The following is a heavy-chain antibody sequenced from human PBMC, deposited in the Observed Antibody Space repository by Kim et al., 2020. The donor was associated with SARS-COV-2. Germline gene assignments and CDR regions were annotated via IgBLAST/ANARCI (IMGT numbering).Heavy chain of an antibody. V-gene: IGHV3-30*18. D-gene: IGHD2-15*01. CDR3: AKRPPYHLGYCSGGSCDSGWFDP. J-gene: IGHJ5*02. CDR1: GFTFSSYG. Sequence: GGSLRLSCAASGFTFSSYGMHWVRQAPGKGLEWVAVISYDGSNKYYADSVKGRFTISRDNSKNTLYLQMNSLRAEDTAVYYCAKRPPYHLGYCSGGSCDSGWFDPWGQGTLVTVSS. CDR2: ISYDGSNK.